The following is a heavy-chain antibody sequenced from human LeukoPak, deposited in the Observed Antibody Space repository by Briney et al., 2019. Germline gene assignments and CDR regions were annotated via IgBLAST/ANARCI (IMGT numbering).Heavy chain of an antibody. Sequence: SETLSLACAVYGGSFSGYYWSWIRQPPGKGLEWIGEINHSGSTNYNPSLKSRVTISVDTSKNQFSLKLSSVTAADTAVYYCARRRYNWNYVGYFDYWGQGTLVTVPS. CDR2: INHSGST. V-gene: IGHV4-34*01. D-gene: IGHD1-7*01. CDR1: GGSFSGYY. CDR3: ARRRYNWNYVGYFDY. J-gene: IGHJ4*02.